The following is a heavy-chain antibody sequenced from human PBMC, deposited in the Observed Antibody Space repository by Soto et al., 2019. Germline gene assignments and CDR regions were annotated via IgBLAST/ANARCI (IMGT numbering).Heavy chain of an antibody. Sequence: SETLSLTCTVSGGSISSYYWSWIRQPPGKGLEWIGYIYYSGSTNYNPSLKSRVTISVDTSKNQFSLKLSSVTAADTAVYYCARGGYYDSSGYYSNWFDPWGQGTLVTVSS. CDR3: ARGGYYDSSGYYSNWFDP. CDR2: IYYSGST. J-gene: IGHJ5*02. CDR1: GGSISSYY. V-gene: IGHV4-59*01. D-gene: IGHD3-22*01.